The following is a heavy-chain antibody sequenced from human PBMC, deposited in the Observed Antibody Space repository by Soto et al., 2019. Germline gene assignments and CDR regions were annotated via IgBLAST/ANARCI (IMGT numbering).Heavy chain of an antibody. V-gene: IGHV4-30-4*01. CDR3: ARENCTNGVCYNYYYYGMDV. CDR2: IYYSGST. D-gene: IGHD2-8*01. J-gene: IGHJ6*02. Sequence: SETLSLTCTVSGGSISSGDYYWSWIRQPPGKGLEWIGYIYYSGSTCYNPSLKSRVTISVDTSKNQFSLKLSSVTAADTSVYYCARENCTNGVCYNYYYYGMDVWGQGTTVT. CDR1: GGSISSGDYY.